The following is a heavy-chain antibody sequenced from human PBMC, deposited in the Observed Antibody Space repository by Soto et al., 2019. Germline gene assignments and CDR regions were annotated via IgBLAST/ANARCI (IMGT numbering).Heavy chain of an antibody. V-gene: IGHV4-39*01. Sequence: SETLSLTCTVSGGSISSSRYYWGWIRQPPGKGLEWIGSISYSGCTYNNPSLRSRVSMSIDTSKDQFSLKLKSVTAADTALYFCARQRPSVVTQAYFDVGGTGSLVTVSS. CDR1: GGSISSSRYY. CDR3: ARQRPSVVTQAYFDV. J-gene: IGHJ4*02. D-gene: IGHD2-21*02. CDR2: ISYSGCT.